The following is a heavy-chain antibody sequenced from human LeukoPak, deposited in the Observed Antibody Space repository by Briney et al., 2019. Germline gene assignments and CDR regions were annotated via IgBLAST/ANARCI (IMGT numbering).Heavy chain of an antibody. V-gene: IGHV3-30*04. CDR3: AKEAIAVAGSFDY. CDR1: GFTFSASS. Sequence: GRSLRLSCAASGFTFSASSMHWVRQAPGKGLEWVALISDDGSNKSFADSVKGRFTISRDNSKNTLYLQMNSLRAEDTAVYYCAKEAIAVAGSFDYWGQGTLVTVSS. J-gene: IGHJ4*02. CDR2: ISDDGSNK. D-gene: IGHD6-19*01.